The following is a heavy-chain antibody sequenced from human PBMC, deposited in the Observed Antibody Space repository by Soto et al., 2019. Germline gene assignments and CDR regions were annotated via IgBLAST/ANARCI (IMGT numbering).Heavy chain of an antibody. CDR2: ITGSGGST. CDR1: GFTFSSYA. V-gene: IGHV3-23*01. J-gene: IGHJ4*02. D-gene: IGHD1-7*01. CDR3: AKSMTGTMGRAIHS. Sequence: GPLRLSCAASGFTFSSYAMSWVRQAPGKGLEWVSAITGSGGSTYYADSVRGRFTISRDNSKNTLYLQMISLGDEDTAVYYCAKSMTGTMGRAIHSWGQG.